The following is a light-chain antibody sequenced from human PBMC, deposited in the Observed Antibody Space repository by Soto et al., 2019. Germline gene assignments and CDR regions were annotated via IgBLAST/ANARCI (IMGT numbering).Light chain of an antibody. CDR1: QSVGDY. J-gene: IGKJ4*01. Sequence: EIVLTQSPAALSLSPGGRATLSCRASQSVGDYLAWYQQKPGRAPRLLIYDAKQRSADVPARFSGSGSGTDFTLTIDSLEPEDFAVCYCHQRSSWPPTFGGGSKVEIK. CDR2: DAK. V-gene: IGKV3-11*01. CDR3: HQRSSWPPT.